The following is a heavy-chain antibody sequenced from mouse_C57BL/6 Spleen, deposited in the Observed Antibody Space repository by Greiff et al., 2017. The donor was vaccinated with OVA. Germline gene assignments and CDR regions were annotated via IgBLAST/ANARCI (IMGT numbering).Heavy chain of an antibody. D-gene: IGHD2-5*01. CDR1: GFTFSDYG. J-gene: IGHJ1*03. Sequence: EVKVVESGGGLVKPGGSLKLSCAASGFTFSDYGMHWVRQAPEKGLEWVAYISSGSSTIYYADKVKGRFTISRDNAKNTLFLQMTSLRSEDTAMYYCARGDYSNYYWYFDVWGTGTTVTVSS. V-gene: IGHV5-17*01. CDR2: ISSGSSTI. CDR3: ARGDYSNYYWYFDV.